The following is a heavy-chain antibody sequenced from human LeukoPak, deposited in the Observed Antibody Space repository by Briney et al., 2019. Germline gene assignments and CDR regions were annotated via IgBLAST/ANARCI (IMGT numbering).Heavy chain of an antibody. D-gene: IGHD4-11*01. CDR3: ARDTSRYSNYVF. CDR1: GFSFSSYA. V-gene: IGHV3-64*02. CDR2: ITNNGDSA. Sequence: GGSLRLSCAASGFSFSSYAMHWVRQAPGRGLEYVSGITNNGDSAYYADSVRGRFTISRDNSQNTLYLQMGSLRDEDMAVYYCARDTSRYSNYVFWGQGTLVTVSS. J-gene: IGHJ4*02.